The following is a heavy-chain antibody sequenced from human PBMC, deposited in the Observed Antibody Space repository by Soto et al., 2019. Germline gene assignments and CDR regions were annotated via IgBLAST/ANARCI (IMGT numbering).Heavy chain of an antibody. V-gene: IGHV4-59*01. J-gene: IGHJ4*02. D-gene: IGHD1-26*01. CDR3: ARQNSGSFDY. Sequence: SETLSLTCAVSAGSIGTYYWSWIRQPPGKGLEWIGDIYYSGSTIYNPSLKSRVSISVDTSKKQFSLKVTSVTAADTAVYYCARQNSGSFDYWGQGTRVTVSS. CDR2: IYYSGST. CDR1: AGSIGTYY.